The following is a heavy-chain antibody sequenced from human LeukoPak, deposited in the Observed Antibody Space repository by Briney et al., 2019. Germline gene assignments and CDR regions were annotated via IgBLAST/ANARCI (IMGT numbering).Heavy chain of an antibody. V-gene: IGHV4-34*01. CDR2: INHSGST. J-gene: IGHJ4*02. CDR1: GGSFSGYY. CDR3: ASEYSGSYENY. D-gene: IGHD1-26*01. Sequence: PSETLSPTCAVYGGSFSGYYWSWIRQPPGKGLEWIGEINHSGSTNYNPSLKSRVTISVDTSKNQFSLKLSSVTAADTAVYYCASEYSGSYENYWGQGTLVTVSS.